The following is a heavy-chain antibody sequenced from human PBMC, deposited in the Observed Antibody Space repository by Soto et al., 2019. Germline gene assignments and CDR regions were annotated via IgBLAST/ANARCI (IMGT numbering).Heavy chain of an antibody. J-gene: IGHJ4*02. Sequence: SETLSLTCTVSGGSISSYYWSWIRQPAGKGLEWIGRIYSSGSTNYNDSLKSRITMSVDTSKNQFSLVMTSVTAADTAVYYCARLDSSGYYYGYYFDYWGQGTLVTVSS. CDR3: ARLDSSGYYYGYYFDY. CDR1: GGSISSYY. V-gene: IGHV4-4*07. CDR2: IYSSGST. D-gene: IGHD3-22*01.